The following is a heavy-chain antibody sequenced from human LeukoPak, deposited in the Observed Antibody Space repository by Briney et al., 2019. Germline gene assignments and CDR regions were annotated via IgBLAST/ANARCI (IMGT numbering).Heavy chain of an antibody. CDR2: IYYSGST. Sequence: SETLSLTCTVSGGTIGKYYWSWIRQPPGKGLEWIGYIYYSGSTNYNPSLKSRVTISVDTSKNQFSLKLSSVTAADTAVYYCARGRYCSSSSCPWYYYYGMDVWGQGTTVTVSS. D-gene: IGHD2-2*01. V-gene: IGHV4-59*01. CDR3: ARGRYCSSSSCPWYYYYGMDV. CDR1: GGTIGKYY. J-gene: IGHJ6*02.